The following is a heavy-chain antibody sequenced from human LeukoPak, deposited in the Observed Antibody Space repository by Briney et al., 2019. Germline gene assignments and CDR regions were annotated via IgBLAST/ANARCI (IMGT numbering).Heavy chain of an antibody. CDR1: GFTFSSYE. CDR2: ISSSGSTI. D-gene: IGHD4-17*01. Sequence: PGGSLRLSCAASGFTFSSYEMNWVRQAPGKGLEWVSYISSSGSTIYYADSVKGRFTISRDNAKNSLYLQMNSLRAEDTAVYYCARDYGDYKYYYYHYMDVWGKGTTVTISS. J-gene: IGHJ6*03. CDR3: ARDYGDYKYYYYHYMDV. V-gene: IGHV3-48*03.